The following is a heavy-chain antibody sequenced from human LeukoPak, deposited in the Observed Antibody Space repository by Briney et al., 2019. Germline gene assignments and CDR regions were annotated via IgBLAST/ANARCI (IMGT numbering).Heavy chain of an antibody. CDR1: GYSFTSYW. J-gene: IGHJ4*02. D-gene: IGHD3-10*01. CDR2: IYPGDSDT. V-gene: IGHV5-51*01. Sequence: GESLKISCKGSGYSFTSYWIGWVRQMPGKGLEWMGSIYPGDSDTRYSPSFQGQVTISADKSISTAYLQWSSLKASDTAMYYCARLGYYGSGSYGVYYFDYWGQGTLVTVSS. CDR3: ARLGYYGSGSYGVYYFDY.